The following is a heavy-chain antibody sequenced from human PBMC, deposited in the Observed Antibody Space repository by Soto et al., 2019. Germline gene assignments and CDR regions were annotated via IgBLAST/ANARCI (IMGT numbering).Heavy chain of an antibody. J-gene: IGHJ4*02. V-gene: IGHV4-4*02. CDR3: ARAPRADCTKGVCYTYFDY. D-gene: IGHD2-8*01. Sequence: LSLTCAVSSGSISSSNWWSWVRQPPGKGLEWIGEIYHSGSTNYNPSLKSRVTISVDKSKNQFSLKLSSVTAADTAVYYCARAPRADCTKGVCYTYFDYSGQGTLVTVSS. CDR1: SGSISSSNW. CDR2: IYHSGST.